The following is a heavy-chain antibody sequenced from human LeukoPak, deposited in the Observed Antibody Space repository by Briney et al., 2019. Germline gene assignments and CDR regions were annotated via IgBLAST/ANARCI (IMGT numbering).Heavy chain of an antibody. CDR1: GFTFSSYA. J-gene: IGHJ4*02. D-gene: IGHD3-3*01. CDR2: ISGSGGST. V-gene: IGHV3-23*01. Sequence: GGSLRLSCAASGFTFSSYAMSWVRQAPGKGLEWVSAISGSGGSTYYAYSVKGRFTISRENSKNTLYLQMNSLRAEDTAVYYCAKGTHYYDFWSGYYFDYWGQGTLVTVSS. CDR3: AKGTHYYDFWSGYYFDY.